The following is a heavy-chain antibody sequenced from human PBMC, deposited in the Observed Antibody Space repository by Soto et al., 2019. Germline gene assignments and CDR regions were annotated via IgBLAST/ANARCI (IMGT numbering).Heavy chain of an antibody. J-gene: IGHJ5*02. CDR2: INPKNGAT. V-gene: IGHV1-2*04. CDR3: AKDAVAGNGEWDYFDP. D-gene: IGHD6-19*01. Sequence: ALVKVCCKGSGYSFTGESMHGGRQGPGQGLEWMGWINPKNGATNYAQKFQGWVTMIRDTSISTAYMELRNLKSDDTAVYYCAKDAVAGNGEWDYFDPWGQGTLVTVSS. CDR1: GYSFTGES.